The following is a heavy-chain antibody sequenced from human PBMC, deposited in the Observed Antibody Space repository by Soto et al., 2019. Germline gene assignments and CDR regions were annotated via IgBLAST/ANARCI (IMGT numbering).Heavy chain of an antibody. D-gene: IGHD2-15*01. CDR2: ISYDGSNK. J-gene: IGHJ6*02. CDR3: ARYIVVVVAASNYGMDV. CDR1: GFTFSSYG. Sequence: GGSLRLSCAASGFTFSSYGMHWVRQAPGKGLEWVAVISYDGSNKYYADSVKGRFTISSDNSKNTLYLQMNSLRAEDTAVYYCARYIVVVVAASNYGMDVWGQGTTVTVSS. V-gene: IGHV3-30*03.